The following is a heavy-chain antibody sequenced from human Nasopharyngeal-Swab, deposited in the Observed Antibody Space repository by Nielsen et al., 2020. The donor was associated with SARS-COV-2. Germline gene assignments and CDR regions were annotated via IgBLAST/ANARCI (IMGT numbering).Heavy chain of an antibody. CDR1: GYTFSNNG. V-gene: IGHV1-18*01. CDR3: ASPVEMSTT. Sequence: ASVKVSCKTSGYTFSNNGISWVRQAPGQGLEWLGWISPYSGNTNYAANLQGRLTLTTDTSTNTAYMELTSLRSEDTAVYYCASPVEMSTTWGQGTLVTVSS. D-gene: IGHD5-24*01. J-gene: IGHJ5*02. CDR2: ISPYSGNT.